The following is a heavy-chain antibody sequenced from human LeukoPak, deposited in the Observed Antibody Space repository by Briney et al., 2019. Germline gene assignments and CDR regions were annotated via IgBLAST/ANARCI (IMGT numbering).Heavy chain of an antibody. J-gene: IGHJ5*02. D-gene: IGHD3-22*01. Sequence: PSETLSLTCAVYGGSFSGYYWIWIRQPPGKGLEWIGEINHSGSTNYNPSLKSRVTISVDTSKNQFSLKLSSVTAADTAVYYRARQYYYDSSGYFTWFDPWGQGTLVTVSS. CDR1: GGSFSGYY. CDR3: ARQYYYDSSGYFTWFDP. CDR2: INHSGST. V-gene: IGHV4-34*01.